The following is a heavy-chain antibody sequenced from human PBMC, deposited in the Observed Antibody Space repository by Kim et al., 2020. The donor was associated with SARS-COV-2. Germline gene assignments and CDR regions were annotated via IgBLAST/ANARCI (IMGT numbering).Heavy chain of an antibody. CDR2: IYYSGST. Sequence: SETLSLTCNVSGGSISSCSYYWVWIRQPPGMGLEWIVSIYYSGSTYSNPALTSRVTTSLDTSKNQFTLKLTSVTAAATAVYFCAREHGSGPQNGFDIWGQGTMVTVSS. CDR1: GGSISSCSYY. V-gene: IGHV4-39*06. J-gene: IGHJ3*02. D-gene: IGHD3-10*01. CDR3: AREHGSGPQNGFDI.